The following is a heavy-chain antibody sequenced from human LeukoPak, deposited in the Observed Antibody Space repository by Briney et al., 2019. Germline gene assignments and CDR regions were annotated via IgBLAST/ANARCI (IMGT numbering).Heavy chain of an antibody. J-gene: IGHJ6*02. Sequence: PSGTLSLTCAVSGGSISSSNWWSWVRQPPGKGLEWIGEIYHSGSTNYNPSLKSRVTISVDKSKNQFSLKLSSVTAVDTAVYYCARVPLTIFGVVIYTDYYYGMDVWGQGTTVTVSS. CDR2: IYHSGST. CDR1: GGSISSSNW. D-gene: IGHD3-3*01. CDR3: ARVPLTIFGVVIYTDYYYGMDV. V-gene: IGHV4-4*02.